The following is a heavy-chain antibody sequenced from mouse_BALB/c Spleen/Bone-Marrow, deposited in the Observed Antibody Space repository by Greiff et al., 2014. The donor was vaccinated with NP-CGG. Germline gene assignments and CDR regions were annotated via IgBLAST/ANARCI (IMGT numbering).Heavy chain of an antibody. CDR3: ARDSLLITRALDY. CDR1: GFSLTGYG. V-gene: IGHV2-6-7*01. CDR2: IWGDGST. J-gene: IGHJ4*01. Sequence: QVQLQQSGPGLVAPSQSLSITCTVSGFSLTGYGVSWVRQPPGKGLEWLGMIWGDGSTDYNSALKSRLSISKDNSKSQVFLKMNSLQTDDTARYYCARDSLLITRALDYWGQGTSVTVSS. D-gene: IGHD2-4*01.